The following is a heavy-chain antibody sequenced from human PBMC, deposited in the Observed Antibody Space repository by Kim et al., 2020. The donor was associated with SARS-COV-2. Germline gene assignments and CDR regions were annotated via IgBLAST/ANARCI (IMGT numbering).Heavy chain of an antibody. Sequence: GGSLRLSCAASGFKFDDFSMHWVRQAPGMGLEWVSLISRDSRATFYADSVKGRFTISRDNSKNSLYLQMNSLGIEDTALYFCVKEMRGYKWNSYDSWGPG. V-gene: IGHV3-43*01. D-gene: IGHD1-20*01. CDR3: VKEMRGYKWNSYDS. J-gene: IGHJ4*02. CDR1: GFKFDDFS. CDR2: ISRDSRAT.